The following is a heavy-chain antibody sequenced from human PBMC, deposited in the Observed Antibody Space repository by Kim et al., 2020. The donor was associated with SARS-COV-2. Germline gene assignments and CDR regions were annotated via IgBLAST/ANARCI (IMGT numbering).Heavy chain of an antibody. V-gene: IGHV3-7*01. CDR1: GFTFGTYW. J-gene: IGHJ6*02. D-gene: IGHD1-26*01. CDR2: INQDGTGK. CDR3: ASTGGYLRYYGVDV. Sequence: GGSLRHSCAASGFTFGTYWMTWVRQAPGKGLEWVANINQDGTGKYYVDSVKGRFTISRDNAKNSLYLQMNSLRAEDTAVYYCASTGGYLRYYGVDVWGQGTPVAVSS.